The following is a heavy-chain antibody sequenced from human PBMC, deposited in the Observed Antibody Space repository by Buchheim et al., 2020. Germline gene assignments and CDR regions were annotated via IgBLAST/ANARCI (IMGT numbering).Heavy chain of an antibody. CDR2: IYYSGST. CDR1: GGSISSSSYY. Sequence: QLQLQESGPGLVKPSETLSLTCTVSGGSISSSSYYWGWIRQPPGKGLEWIGSIYYSGSTYYNPSLKSRVTISVDTSKNQFSLKLSSVTAADTAVYYCARRLDYYDSSGYYPLEIDWFDPWGQGTL. D-gene: IGHD3-22*01. J-gene: IGHJ5*02. CDR3: ARRLDYYDSSGYYPLEIDWFDP. V-gene: IGHV4-39*01.